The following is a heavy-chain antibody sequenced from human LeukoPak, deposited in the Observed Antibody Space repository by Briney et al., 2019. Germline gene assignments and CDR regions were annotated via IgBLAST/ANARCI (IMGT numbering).Heavy chain of an antibody. CDR1: GGSISSRDYY. D-gene: IGHD3-10*01. V-gene: IGHV4-30-4*02. CDR3: ASRAKLYSGSGSPGDAFEI. Sequence: NTSETLSLTCTVSGGSISSRDYYWSWIRQPPGKGLEWIGYIYYSGSTYYNPSLKSRVTISVDTSKNKFSLKLTSVTAADTAIYFCASRAKLYSGSGSPGDAFEIWGQGTMVTVSS. J-gene: IGHJ3*02. CDR2: IYYSGST.